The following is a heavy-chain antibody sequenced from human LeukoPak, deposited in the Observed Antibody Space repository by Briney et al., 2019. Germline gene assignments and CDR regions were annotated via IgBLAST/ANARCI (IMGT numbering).Heavy chain of an antibody. CDR2: IKGDGSIT. CDR3: AREDWYLDY. J-gene: IGHJ4*02. D-gene: IGHD3/OR15-3a*01. V-gene: IGHV3-74*01. CDR1: GFTFSTNW. Sequence: PGGSLRLSCAASGFTFSTNWMHWVRQAPGKGLVWVSRIKGDGSITNYADSVKGRFTISRDNAKNTLYLQMSRLRAEDTAVYYCAREDWYLDYWGQGTLVTVSS.